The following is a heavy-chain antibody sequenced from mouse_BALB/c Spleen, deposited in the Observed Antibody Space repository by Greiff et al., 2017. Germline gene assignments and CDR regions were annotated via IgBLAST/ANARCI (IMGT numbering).Heavy chain of an antibody. CDR2: ISSGGSYT. V-gene: IGHV5-9-4*01. CDR1: GFTFSSYA. CDR3: ARDRPARDSPWFAY. Sequence: DVQLVESGGGLVKPGGSLKLSCAASGFTFSSYAMSWVRQSPEKRLEWVAEISSGGSYTYYPDTVTGRFTISRDNAKNTLYLEMSSLRSEDTAMYYCARDRPARDSPWFAYWGQGALVTVSA. J-gene: IGHJ3*01. D-gene: IGHD3-1*01.